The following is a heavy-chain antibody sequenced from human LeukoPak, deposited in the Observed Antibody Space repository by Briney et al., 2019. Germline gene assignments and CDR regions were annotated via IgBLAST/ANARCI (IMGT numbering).Heavy chain of an antibody. CDR1: GFTFSSYA. D-gene: IGHD3-3*01. Sequence: GRSLRLSCAASGFTFSSYAMHWVRQAPGKGLEWVAVISYDGSNKYYADSVKGRFTISRDNSKNTLYLQMNSLRAEDTAVYHCASCNDFWSGYLDYWGQGTLVTVSS. CDR3: ASCNDFWSGYLDY. J-gene: IGHJ4*02. V-gene: IGHV3-30-3*01. CDR2: ISYDGSNK.